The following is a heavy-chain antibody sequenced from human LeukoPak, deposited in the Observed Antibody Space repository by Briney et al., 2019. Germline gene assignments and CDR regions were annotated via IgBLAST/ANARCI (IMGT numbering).Heavy chain of an antibody. CDR2: ISGLSSYT. V-gene: IGHV3-21*01. D-gene: IGHD3-16*01. Sequence: GGSLRLSCSASGFTFSDYDMNWVRQAPGKGLEWVSSISGLSSYTYYGESVKGRFSISRDNAKNSLYLQMNSLGAEDTATYYCGRAFPPLRTSSAGDLWGQGILVTVSP. J-gene: IGHJ4*02. CDR3: GRAFPPLRTSSAGDL. CDR1: GFTFSDYD.